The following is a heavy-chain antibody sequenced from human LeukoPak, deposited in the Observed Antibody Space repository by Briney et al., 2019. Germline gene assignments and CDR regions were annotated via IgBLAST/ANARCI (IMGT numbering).Heavy chain of an antibody. D-gene: IGHD1-26*01. Sequence: ASVKVSCKASGYTFTSYGISWVRQAPGQGLEWMGWISAYNGNTNYAQKLQGRVTMTTDTSASTAYMEPRSLRSDDTAVYYCARRLGGSYYYWFDPWGQGTLVTVSS. V-gene: IGHV1-18*01. CDR1: GYTFTSYG. CDR2: ISAYNGNT. CDR3: ARRLGGSYYYWFDP. J-gene: IGHJ5*02.